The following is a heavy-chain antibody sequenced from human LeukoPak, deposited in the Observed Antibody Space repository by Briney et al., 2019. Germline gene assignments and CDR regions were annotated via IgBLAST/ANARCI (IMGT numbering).Heavy chain of an antibody. D-gene: IGHD1-26*01. CDR3: ARERRGGSYFTEKRLDH. Sequence: SETLSLTCTVSGGSISSSSYYWGWIRQPPGKGLEWIGSIYYSGSTYYNPSLKSRVTISVDTSKNQFSLKLSSVTAADTAVYYCARERRGGSYFTEKRLDHWGQGTLVAVSS. CDR1: GGSISSSSYY. J-gene: IGHJ4*02. V-gene: IGHV4-39*02. CDR2: IYYSGST.